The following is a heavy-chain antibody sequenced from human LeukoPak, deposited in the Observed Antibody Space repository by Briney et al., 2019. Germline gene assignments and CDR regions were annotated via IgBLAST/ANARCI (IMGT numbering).Heavy chain of an antibody. CDR1: GYTFTGYY. J-gene: IGHJ6*03. CDR3: ARQQPEIMITFGGVIVPHMDV. D-gene: IGHD3-16*02. Sequence: ASVKVSCKASGYTFTGYYMYWVRQAPGQGLEWMGRINPNSGGTNHAQKFQGRVTMTRDTSISTAYMELSRLRSDDTAVYYCARQQPEIMITFGGVIVPHMDVWGKGTTVTVSS. CDR2: INPNSGGT. V-gene: IGHV1-2*06.